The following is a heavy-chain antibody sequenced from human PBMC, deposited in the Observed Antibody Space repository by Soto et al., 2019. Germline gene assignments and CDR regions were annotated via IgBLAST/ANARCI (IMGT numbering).Heavy chain of an antibody. D-gene: IGHD3-16*01. CDR1: GGSISSYY. CDR2: IYYSGST. J-gene: IGHJ4*02. Sequence: SETLSLTCTVSGGSISSYYWSWIRQPPGKGLEWIGYIYYSGSTNYNPSLKSRVTISVDPSKNQFSLKLSSVTAADTAVYYCARRGDLHYYFDYWGQGTLVTVSS. CDR3: ARRGDLHYYFDY. V-gene: IGHV4-59*01.